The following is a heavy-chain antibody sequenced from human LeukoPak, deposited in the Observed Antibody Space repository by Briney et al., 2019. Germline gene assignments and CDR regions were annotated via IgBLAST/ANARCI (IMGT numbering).Heavy chain of an antibody. J-gene: IGHJ4*02. V-gene: IGHV3-23*01. CDR1: GFTFSTYA. CDR2: ISGSDGST. Sequence: GGSLRLSCAASGFTFSTYAMSWVRQAPGKRLEWVSGISGSDGSTYYADSVKGRFTISRDNSKNTLYLRMNSLRVEDTAVYYCAKGSSPLGHFDYWGQGTLVTVSS. D-gene: IGHD6-13*01. CDR3: AKGSSPLGHFDY.